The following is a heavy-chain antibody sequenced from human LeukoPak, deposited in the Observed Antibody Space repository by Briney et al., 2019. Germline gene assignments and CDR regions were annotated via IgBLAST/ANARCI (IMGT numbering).Heavy chain of an antibody. CDR2: THYRSKWYN. Sequence: SQTLSLTCVISGDSVSNNSAAWNWIRQSPSRGLEWLGRTHYRSKWYNDYAVSVKSRIAINSDTSKNQFSLQLNSVTPEDTAAYYCARDLVGRWYYAFDIWGQGTMVTVSS. D-gene: IGHD6-13*01. CDR1: GDSVSNNSAA. J-gene: IGHJ3*02. V-gene: IGHV6-1*01. CDR3: ARDLVGRWYYAFDI.